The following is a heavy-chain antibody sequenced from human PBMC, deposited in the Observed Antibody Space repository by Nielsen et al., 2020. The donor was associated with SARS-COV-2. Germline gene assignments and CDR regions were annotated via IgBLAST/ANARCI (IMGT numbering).Heavy chain of an antibody. V-gene: IGHV3-23*03. CDR1: GFTFSSYA. Sequence: GGSLRLSCAASGFTFSSYAMSWVRQAPGKGLEWVSVIYSGGSSTYYADSVKGRFTISRDNSKNTLYLQMNSLRAEDTAVYYCARDREQLVLLGPFDYWGQGTLVTVSS. CDR3: ARDREQLVLLGPFDY. CDR2: IYSGGSST. D-gene: IGHD6-6*01. J-gene: IGHJ4*02.